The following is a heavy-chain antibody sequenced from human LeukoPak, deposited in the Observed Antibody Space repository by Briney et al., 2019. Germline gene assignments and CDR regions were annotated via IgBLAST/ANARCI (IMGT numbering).Heavy chain of an antibody. D-gene: IGHD4-17*01. Sequence: SETLSLTCTVSGGSISSYYWSWIRQPPGKGLEWIGYIYCSGSTNYNPSLKSRVTISVDTSKNQFSLKLSSVTAADTAVYYCARSGDYTFDYWGQGTLVTVSS. V-gene: IGHV4-59*08. CDR1: GGSISSYY. J-gene: IGHJ4*02. CDR2: IYCSGST. CDR3: ARSGDYTFDY.